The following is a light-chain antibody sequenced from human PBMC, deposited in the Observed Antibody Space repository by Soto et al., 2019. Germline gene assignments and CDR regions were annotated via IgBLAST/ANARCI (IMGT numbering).Light chain of an antibody. V-gene: IGKV1-5*03. CDR3: QHYDGSSNS. Sequence: DIQMTQSPSTLSASVGDRVKITCRASQSISVWLAWYQQKPGTGPKLLLYKASSLESGVPSMFSGSGSGTEFTLTISSLQPDDFATYYCQHYDGSSNSFGQGTKLEIK. CDR2: KAS. J-gene: IGKJ2*01. CDR1: QSISVW.